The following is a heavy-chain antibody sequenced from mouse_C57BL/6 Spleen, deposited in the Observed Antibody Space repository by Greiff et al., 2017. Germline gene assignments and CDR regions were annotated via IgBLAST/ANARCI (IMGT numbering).Heavy chain of an antibody. J-gene: IGHJ2*01. CDR3: ARTPYYYGSSYRYFDY. CDR2: IDPSDSYT. Sequence: QVQLQQPGAELVMPGASVKLSCKASGYTFTSYWMHWVKQRPGQGLERIGEIDPSDSYTNYNQKFKGKSTLTVDKSSSTAYMQLSSLTSEDSAVYYCARTPYYYGSSYRYFDYWGQGTTLTVSS. CDR1: GYTFTSYW. V-gene: IGHV1-69*01. D-gene: IGHD1-1*01.